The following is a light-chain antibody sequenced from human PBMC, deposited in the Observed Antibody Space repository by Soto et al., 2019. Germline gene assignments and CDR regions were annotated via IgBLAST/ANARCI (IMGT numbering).Light chain of an antibody. CDR1: SSDVGGYNY. Sequence: QPVLTQPASVSGSPGQSITISCTGTSSDVGGYNYVSWYQQHPGKAPKFMIFEVSNRPSGVSNRFSGSKSGNTASLTISGLQAEDEADYYCSSYTSSSTLVFGTGTKLTVL. CDR2: EVS. J-gene: IGLJ1*01. CDR3: SSYTSSSTLV. V-gene: IGLV2-14*01.